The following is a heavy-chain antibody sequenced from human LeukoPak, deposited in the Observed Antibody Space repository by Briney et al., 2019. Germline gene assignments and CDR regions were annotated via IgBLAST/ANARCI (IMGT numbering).Heavy chain of an antibody. CDR3: ARRANFNGWAPPVVS. J-gene: IGHJ4*02. Sequence: GESLHIPSKVPGYRFPTHWIAWVRPKPGKGLEWMGLIHPVDSDTQYSPSFQGQVTISGDRSTSTAYLQWTTLEASDSAMYYCARRANFNGWAPPVVSWGQGTLVSVPS. V-gene: IGHV5-51*01. D-gene: IGHD2-8*01. CDR1: GYRFPTHW. CDR2: IHPVDSDT.